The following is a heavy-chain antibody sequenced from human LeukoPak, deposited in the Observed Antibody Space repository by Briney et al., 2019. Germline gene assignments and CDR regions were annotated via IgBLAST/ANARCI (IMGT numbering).Heavy chain of an antibody. J-gene: IGHJ4*02. D-gene: IGHD2-15*01. CDR3: ARDSLGYCSGGSCYSF. CDR1: GDSVSSHSAC. V-gene: IGHV6-1*01. Sequence: SQTLSLTCAISGDSVSSHSACWNWIRQSPSRGLEWLGRTYYRSQWYSDYGDSVRGRITINPDTSKNQFSLQLNSVTPDDTAVYYCARDSLGYCSGGSCYSFWGQGTLVTVSS. CDR2: TYYRSQWYS.